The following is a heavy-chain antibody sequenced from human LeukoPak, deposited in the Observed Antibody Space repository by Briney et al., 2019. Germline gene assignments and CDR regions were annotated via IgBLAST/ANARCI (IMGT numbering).Heavy chain of an antibody. D-gene: IGHD3-22*01. CDR2: ISGSGGST. Sequence: PGGSLRLSCAASGFTFSSYAMSWVRQAPGKGLEWVSAISGSGGSTYYADSVKGRFTISRDNSKNTLYLQMNCPRAEDTAVYYCAKDLGRITMIVVVITLDYWGQGTLVTVSS. V-gene: IGHV3-23*01. CDR3: AKDLGRITMIVVVITLDY. CDR1: GFTFSSYA. J-gene: IGHJ4*02.